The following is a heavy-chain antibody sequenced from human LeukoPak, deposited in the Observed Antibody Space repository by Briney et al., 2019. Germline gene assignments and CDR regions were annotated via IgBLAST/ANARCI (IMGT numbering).Heavy chain of an antibody. CDR3: ARSYGTPSGSYLERPYYFDY. CDR1: GGSISSSSDY. V-gene: IGHV4-39*01. J-gene: IGHJ4*02. Sequence: PSETLSLTCTVSGGSISSSSDYWGWIRQPPGKGLEWNGSIYYSGSTYYNPSLKSRVTISVDTSKNQFSLKLSSVTAAGTAVYYCARSYGTPSGSYLERPYYFDYWGQGTLVTVSS. D-gene: IGHD3-10*01. CDR2: IYYSGST.